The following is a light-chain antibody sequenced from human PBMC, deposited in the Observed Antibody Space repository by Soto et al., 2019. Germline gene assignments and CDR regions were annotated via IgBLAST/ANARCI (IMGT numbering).Light chain of an antibody. V-gene: IGKV3-20*01. CDR3: QQYGSSGT. Sequence: VLTQSPATLSLYTGERATLSCRASQSVSSYLAWYQQKPGQAPRLLIYGASNRATGIPDRFSGSGSGTDFTLTISRLEPEDFAVYYCQQYGSSGTFGQGTKVDI. J-gene: IGKJ1*01. CDR2: GAS. CDR1: QSVSSY.